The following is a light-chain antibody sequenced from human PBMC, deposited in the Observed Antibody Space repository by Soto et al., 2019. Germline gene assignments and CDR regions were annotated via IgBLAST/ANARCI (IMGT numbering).Light chain of an antibody. V-gene: IGLV2-8*01. CDR3: IYHAATAYV. J-gene: IGLJ1*01. Sequence: QSALTQPPSESGSPGQSVTISCSGTSSDVGGYNYVSWYQQHPGKAPKLMIYEVSKRPSGVPDRFSGSKSGNTASLTVSGLQAEDEAYYYCIYHAATAYVFGTALKVAVL. CDR2: EVS. CDR1: SSDVGGYNY.